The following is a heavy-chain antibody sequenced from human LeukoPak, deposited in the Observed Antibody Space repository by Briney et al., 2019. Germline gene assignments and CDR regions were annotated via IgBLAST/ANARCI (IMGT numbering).Heavy chain of an antibody. J-gene: IGHJ5*02. V-gene: IGHV4-59*12. D-gene: IGHD3-9*01. CDR1: GGSISSYY. CDR3: SSYPHYDFLTGYFEGFDP. CDR2: IYYSGNT. Sequence: SETLSLTCTVSGGSISSYYWSWIRQPPGKGLEWIGYIYYSGNTNYNPSLNSRVTISADTSKNQFSLRLSSVTAADTAVYYCSSYPHYDFLTGYFEGFDPWGQGTLVTVSS.